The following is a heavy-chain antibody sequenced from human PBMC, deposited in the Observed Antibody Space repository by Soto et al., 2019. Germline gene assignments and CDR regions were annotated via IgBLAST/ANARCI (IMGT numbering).Heavy chain of an antibody. CDR3: ARAPDTARTPYALDY. Sequence: QVQLVQSGAEVKKPGASVKVSCKASGYTFTSYGISWVRQAPGQGLEWMGWISAYNGNTNYAQKLQGRVTMTTDTSSSTDYMELRSLRSDDTAVFYCARAPDTARTPYALDYWGQGTLVTVSS. D-gene: IGHD5-18*01. CDR2: ISAYNGNT. J-gene: IGHJ4*02. V-gene: IGHV1-18*01. CDR1: GYTFTSYG.